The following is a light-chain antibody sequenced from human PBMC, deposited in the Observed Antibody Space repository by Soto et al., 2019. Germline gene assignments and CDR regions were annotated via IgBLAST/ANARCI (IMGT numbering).Light chain of an antibody. Sequence: IVLTQSPGTLSLSPGERATLSCRASQSVSSSYLAWYQQKPGQAPRLLIYGASSRATGIPDRFSGSGSGTDFTLTISRLEPEDFAVYYCQQYGSSLSLFTFGPGTKVDIK. CDR2: GAS. V-gene: IGKV3-20*01. CDR3: QQYGSSLSLFT. J-gene: IGKJ3*01. CDR1: QSVSSSY.